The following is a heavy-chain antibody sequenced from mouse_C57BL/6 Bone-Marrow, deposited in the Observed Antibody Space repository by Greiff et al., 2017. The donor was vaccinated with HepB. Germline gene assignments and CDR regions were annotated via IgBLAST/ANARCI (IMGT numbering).Heavy chain of an antibody. V-gene: IGHV5-4*01. CDR1: GFTFSSYA. D-gene: IGHD3-2*02. J-gene: IGHJ3*01. CDR3: ARDPRQLRLTY. CDR2: ISDGGSYT. Sequence: EVKLVESGGGLVKPGGSLKLSCAASGFTFSSYAMSWVRQTPEKRLEWVATISDGGSYTYYPDNVKGRFTISRDNAKNNLYLQMSHLKSEDTAMYYCARDPRQLRLTYWGQGTLVTVSA.